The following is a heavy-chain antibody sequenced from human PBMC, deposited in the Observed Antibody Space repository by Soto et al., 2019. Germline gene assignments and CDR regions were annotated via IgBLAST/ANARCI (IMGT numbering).Heavy chain of an antibody. Sequence: QVQLQESGPGLVKPSETLTLTCTVSPGSIISSYWSWIRQPPGRGLEWIGHVAYSGTTKYNPSLKSRGSISVSTSKRQFSLRLTSVTAADTAVYYCAREAQDYYFDHGGQGILVTVSS. D-gene: IGHD1-26*01. CDR3: AREAQDYYFDH. CDR1: PGSIISSY. J-gene: IGHJ5*02. CDR2: VAYSGTT. V-gene: IGHV4-59*01.